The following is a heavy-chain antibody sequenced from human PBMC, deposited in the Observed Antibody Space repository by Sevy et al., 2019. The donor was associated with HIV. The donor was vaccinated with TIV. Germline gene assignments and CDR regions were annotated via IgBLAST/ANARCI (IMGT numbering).Heavy chain of an antibody. V-gene: IGHV3-21*01. J-gene: IGHJ3*02. D-gene: IGHD3-10*01. CDR3: ARPYGSGSWEAFDI. CDR2: ISGSSNYI. Sequence: GGSLRLSCAASGFTFTTYTMNWVRQAPGKGLEWVSSISGSSNYIYYADSVKGRFTISRDNAKNSLYLQMNSLRAEDTAVYYCARPYGSGSWEAFDIWGQGTMVTVSS. CDR1: GFTFTTYT.